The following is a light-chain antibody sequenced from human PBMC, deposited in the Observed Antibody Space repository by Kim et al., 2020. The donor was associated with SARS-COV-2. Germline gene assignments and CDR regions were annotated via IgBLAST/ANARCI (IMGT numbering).Light chain of an antibody. V-gene: IGKV3-15*01. CDR1: QSVGTY. CDR2: DAS. Sequence: ETLMTQSPGTLSVSPGERATLSCRASQSVGTYLAWYQQKRGQAPRLLIYDASTRATGIPARFSGSGSGTEFTLTFSSLQSEDFAVYYCQQYNNWPLTFGGGTKVDIK. CDR3: QQYNNWPLT. J-gene: IGKJ4*01.